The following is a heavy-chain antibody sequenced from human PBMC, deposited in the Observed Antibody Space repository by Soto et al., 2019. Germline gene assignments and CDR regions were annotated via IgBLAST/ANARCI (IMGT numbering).Heavy chain of an antibody. V-gene: IGHV4-59*08. J-gene: IGHJ6*02. Sequence: PSETLSLTCTVSGGSISSYYWTWIRQPPGKGLEWIGYMYYSGNTYYNPSLKSRVTISVDTSKNQFSLKLSSVTAADTAVYYCARHNGPLYVGYYYDMDVWGQGTTVTVSS. CDR2: MYYSGNT. D-gene: IGHD3-16*01. CDR1: GGSISSYY. CDR3: ARHNGPLYVGYYYDMDV.